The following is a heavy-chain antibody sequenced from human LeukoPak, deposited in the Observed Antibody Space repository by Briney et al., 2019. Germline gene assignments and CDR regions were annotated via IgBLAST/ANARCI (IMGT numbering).Heavy chain of an antibody. J-gene: IGHJ4*02. Sequence: SETLSLTCTVSGGSISSSSYYWGWIRQPPGKGLGWIGSIYYSGSTYYNPSLKSRVTIFVDTSKNQFSLKLSSVTAADTAVYYCATPDIVVVPAANTWDYWGQGTLVTVSS. V-gene: IGHV4-39*01. CDR1: GGSISSSSYY. CDR2: IYYSGST. D-gene: IGHD2-2*01. CDR3: ATPDIVVVPAANTWDY.